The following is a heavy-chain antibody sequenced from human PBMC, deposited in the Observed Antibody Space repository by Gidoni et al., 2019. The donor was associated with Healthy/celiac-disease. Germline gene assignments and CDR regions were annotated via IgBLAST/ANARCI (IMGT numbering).Heavy chain of an antibody. Sequence: EVQLLESGGGLVQPGGSLRLSCAASGFPFSSYAMSWVRQAPGKGLEWVSAISGSGGSTYYADSVKGRFTISRDNSKNTLYLQMNSLRAEDTAVYYCAKDIYYYDSSGLRDYWGQGTLVTVSS. J-gene: IGHJ4*02. CDR1: GFPFSSYA. V-gene: IGHV3-23*01. D-gene: IGHD3-22*01. CDR2: ISGSGGST. CDR3: AKDIYYYDSSGLRDY.